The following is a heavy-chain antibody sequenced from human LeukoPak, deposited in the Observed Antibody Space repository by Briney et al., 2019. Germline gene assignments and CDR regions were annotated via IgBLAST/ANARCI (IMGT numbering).Heavy chain of an antibody. D-gene: IGHD3-10*01. Sequence: KSSETLSLTCAVSGGSISSGGYSWSWIRQPPGKGLEWIGYIYHSGSTYYNPSLKSRVTISVDRSKNQFSLKLSSVTAADTAVYYCARVSELVRRAHIIDYWGQGTLVTVSS. CDR1: GGSISSGGYS. V-gene: IGHV4-30-2*01. CDR2: IYHSGST. CDR3: ARVSELVRRAHIIDY. J-gene: IGHJ4*02.